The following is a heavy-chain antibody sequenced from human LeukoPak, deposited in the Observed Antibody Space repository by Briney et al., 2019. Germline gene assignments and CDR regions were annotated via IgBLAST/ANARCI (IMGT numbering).Heavy chain of an antibody. D-gene: IGHD4-17*01. V-gene: IGHV3-48*03. CDR1: GFTFSSYE. CDR3: ASAHDRTVKRYVPTEDY. CDR2: ISSSGSTI. J-gene: IGHJ4*02. Sequence: GGSLRLSCAASGFTFSSYEMNWVRQAPGKGLEWVSYISSSGSTIYYADSVKGRFTISRDNAKNSLYLQMNSLRAEDTAVYYCASAHDRTVKRYVPTEDYWGQGTLVTVSS.